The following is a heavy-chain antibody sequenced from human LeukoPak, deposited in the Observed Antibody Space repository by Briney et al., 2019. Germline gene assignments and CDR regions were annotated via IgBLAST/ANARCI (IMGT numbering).Heavy chain of an antibody. CDR2: IIPIYGIA. J-gene: IGHJ4*02. CDR1: GGTFSNSG. D-gene: IGHD5-18*01. CDR3: ARDTQDTAIVPGY. V-gene: IGHV1-69*04. Sequence: SVKVSCKASGGTFSNSGISWVRQAPGQGLEWVGRIIPIYGIANHAPKFQGRVTITADKSTSTAYMELSSLSSEDTAMYFCARDTQDTAIVPGYWGQGTLITVSS.